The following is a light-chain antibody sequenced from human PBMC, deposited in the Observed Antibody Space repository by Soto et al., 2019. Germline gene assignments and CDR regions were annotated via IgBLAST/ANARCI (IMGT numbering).Light chain of an antibody. CDR3: SSYTSSTTLYV. CDR1: SSDVGGYNY. V-gene: IGLV2-14*01. CDR2: EVT. J-gene: IGLJ1*01. Sequence: QSVLTQPASVSGSPGQSITISCTGTSSDVGGYNYVSWYQQNPGKAPKLLIYEVTHRPSGVSDRFSGSKSGNTASLTISGLQAEDEADYYCSSYTSSTTLYVFGSGTKLTV.